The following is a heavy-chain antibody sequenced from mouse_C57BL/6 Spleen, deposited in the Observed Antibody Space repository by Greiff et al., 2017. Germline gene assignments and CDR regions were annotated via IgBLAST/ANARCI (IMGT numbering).Heavy chain of an antibody. Sequence: QVQLQQSGAELMKPGASVKLSCKATGYTFTGYWIEWVKQRPGHGLEWIGEILPGSGSTNYNEKFKGKATFTADTSSNTAYMQLSSLTTEDSAIYYCARKGGDLPYYYGSSHYAMDYWGQGTSVTVSS. J-gene: IGHJ4*01. CDR3: ARKGGDLPYYYGSSHYAMDY. CDR1: GYTFTGYW. D-gene: IGHD1-1*01. V-gene: IGHV1-9*01. CDR2: ILPGSGST.